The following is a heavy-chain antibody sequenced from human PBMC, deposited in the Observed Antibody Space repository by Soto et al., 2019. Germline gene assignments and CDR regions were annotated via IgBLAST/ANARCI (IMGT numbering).Heavy chain of an antibody. V-gene: IGHV3-23*01. CDR1: GFTFSNYA. J-gene: IGHJ3*02. Sequence: EVQLLESGGGLVQPGGSLRLSCAASGFTFSNYAMTWVRQAPGKGLEWVSTISGGGDGTFYADSVKGRFTISRDNSRNTVYQQMNRQRAEDTAVYYCATKWVCSLTTDCNRGDCHYAVEIWCQGPMV. CDR3: ATKWVCSLTTDCNRGDCHYAVEI. CDR2: ISGGGDGT. D-gene: IGHD2-21*02.